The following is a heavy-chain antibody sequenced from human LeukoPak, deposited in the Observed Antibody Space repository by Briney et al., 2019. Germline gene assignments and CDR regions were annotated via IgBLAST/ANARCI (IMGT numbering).Heavy chain of an antibody. V-gene: IGHV1-24*01. CDR2: FDPEQNTM. J-gene: IGHJ4*02. D-gene: IGHD3-3*01. Sequence: ASVKVSCKVSGDVLTELSIQWVRQAPGKGLECMGGFDPEQNTMIYAQRLQGRVTMTEETSTDTAYIELSSLTSEDTGIYYCATRSGDFWSGYVNWGQGTLVSVSS. CDR3: ATRSGDFWSGYVN. CDR1: GDVLTELS.